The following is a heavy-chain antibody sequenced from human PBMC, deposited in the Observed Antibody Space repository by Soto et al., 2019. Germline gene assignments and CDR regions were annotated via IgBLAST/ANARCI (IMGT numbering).Heavy chain of an antibody. D-gene: IGHD3-10*01. CDR3: GPQILWFGELPNFDS. CDR1: GFSFSNQA. Sequence: LRLSSAASGFSFSNQAMSWVRQAPGKGLEWVSAISGNGGRTYYAGSVKGRFSISRDNSKNTLYLQMNSLRAEDTAVYYCGPQILWFGELPNFDSWGQGTLVTVSS. CDR2: ISGNGGRT. V-gene: IGHV3-23*01. J-gene: IGHJ4*02.